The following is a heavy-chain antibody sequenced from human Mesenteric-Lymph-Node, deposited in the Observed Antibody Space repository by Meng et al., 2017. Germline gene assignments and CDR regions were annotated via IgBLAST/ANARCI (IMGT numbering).Heavy chain of an antibody. CDR3: AKHMVTTHGAIAD. Sequence: GGSLRLSCAASGFTFSNFAMSWVRQAPGQGLEWVSIISDSVSDTYYADSVKGRFTVSRDNSKNTLYRQMSTLYAEDVAVYYCAKHMVTTHGAIADWGQGMLVTVSS. CDR2: ISDSVSDT. CDR1: GFTFSNFA. J-gene: IGHJ4*02. V-gene: IGHV3-23*01. D-gene: IGHD4-17*01.